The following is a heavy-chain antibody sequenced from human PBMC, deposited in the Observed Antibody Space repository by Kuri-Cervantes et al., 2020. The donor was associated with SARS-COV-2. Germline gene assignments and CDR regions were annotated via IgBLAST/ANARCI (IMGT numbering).Heavy chain of an antibody. J-gene: IGHJ4*02. Sequence: SVKVSCKASGGTFSSYAISWVRQAPGQGLEWMGGIIPILGIANYAQKFQGRVTITADKSTSTACMELSSLRSEDTAVYYCARAGYYGSGSYYFGGSPFDYWGQGTLVTVSS. D-gene: IGHD3-10*01. V-gene: IGHV1-69*10. CDR3: ARAGYYGSGSYYFGGSPFDY. CDR2: IIPILGIA. CDR1: GGTFSSYA.